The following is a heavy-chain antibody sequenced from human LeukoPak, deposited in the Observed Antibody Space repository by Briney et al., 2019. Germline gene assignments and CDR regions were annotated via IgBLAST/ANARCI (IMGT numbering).Heavy chain of an antibody. CDR3: ARGGIVQLETEYYFDY. CDR1: GGTCSSYA. V-gene: IGHV1-69*13. D-gene: IGHD1-1*01. J-gene: IGHJ4*02. CDR2: IIPIFGTA. Sequence: GASVKVSCKASGGTCSSYAISWVRQAPGQGLEWMGGIIPIFGTANYAQKFQGRVTITADESTSTAYMELSSLRSEDTAVYYCARGGIVQLETEYYFDYWGQGTLVTVSS.